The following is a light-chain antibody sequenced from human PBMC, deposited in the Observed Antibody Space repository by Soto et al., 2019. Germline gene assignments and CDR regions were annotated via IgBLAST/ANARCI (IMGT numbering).Light chain of an antibody. V-gene: IGKV1-39*01. Sequence: DIQMTQSPSSLSASIGDRVTISCRASQDIGAYVSWYQHKQGKAPRVLMYAASNLKSGVPPRFSGSGVGRDFTLTISDLQPEDFATYYCQHSYSTRTFGQGTKVERK. CDR1: QDIGAY. J-gene: IGKJ1*01. CDR3: QHSYSTRT. CDR2: AAS.